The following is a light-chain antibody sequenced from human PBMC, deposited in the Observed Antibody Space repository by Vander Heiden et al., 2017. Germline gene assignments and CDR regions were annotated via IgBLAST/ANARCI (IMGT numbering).Light chain of an antibody. CDR1: QNVLYSSNNKNY. V-gene: IGKV4-1*01. CDR2: WAA. CDR3: QQYYSTPLT. Sequence: DIVMTQSQDSLAVSMGARATINCKSSQNVLYSSNNKNYLAWYQHKPGLPPKLLIYWAATRESGVPDRFSGSGSATDFTLTISSLQVEDVAVYYCQQYYSTPLTFGGGTKVEIK. J-gene: IGKJ4*01.